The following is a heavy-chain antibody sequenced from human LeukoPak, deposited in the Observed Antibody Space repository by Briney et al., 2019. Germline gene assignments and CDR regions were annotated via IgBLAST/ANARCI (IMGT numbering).Heavy chain of an antibody. CDR1: GFTFDDYG. CDR3: ARDLTTSDN. Sequence: GGSLRLSCAASGFTFDDYGMSWVRQAPGKGLEWVSGINCSGGRTGYADSLKGRFTISRDNAKNTLYLQMNSLRDEDTALYYCARDLTTSDNWGQGTLVTFSS. D-gene: IGHD1/OR15-1a*01. J-gene: IGHJ4*02. V-gene: IGHV3-20*04. CDR2: INCSGGRT.